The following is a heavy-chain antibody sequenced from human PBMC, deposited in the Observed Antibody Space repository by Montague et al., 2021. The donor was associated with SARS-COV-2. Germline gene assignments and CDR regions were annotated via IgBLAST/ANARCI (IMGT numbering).Heavy chain of an antibody. Sequence: SETLSLTCTVSGGSISSYYWSWIRQPPGKGLEWIGYIYYSGSTNYNPSLKSRVTISVDTSKNQFSLKLSSVTAADTAVYHCARLRRPIYCSGGSCYSYNWFDPWGQGTLVTVSS. CDR3: ARLRRPIYCSGGSCYSYNWFDP. V-gene: IGHV4-59*08. CDR1: GGSISSYY. J-gene: IGHJ5*02. D-gene: IGHD2-15*01. CDR2: IYYSGST.